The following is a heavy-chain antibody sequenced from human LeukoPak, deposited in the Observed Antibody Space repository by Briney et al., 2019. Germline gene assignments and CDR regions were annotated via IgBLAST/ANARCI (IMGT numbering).Heavy chain of an antibody. Sequence: SETLSLTCSVSGVSVSGYYWTWIRQPPGKSLEWIGYIHYTGSAKYKSSLRSRVNISLDMAKNQFSLNLSSVTTADTAVYYCARLTAYCGGDCYRIFDYWGQGTLVTVSS. CDR1: GVSVSGYY. D-gene: IGHD2-21*02. CDR3: ARLTAYCGGDCYRIFDY. CDR2: IHYTGSA. J-gene: IGHJ4*02. V-gene: IGHV4-59*02.